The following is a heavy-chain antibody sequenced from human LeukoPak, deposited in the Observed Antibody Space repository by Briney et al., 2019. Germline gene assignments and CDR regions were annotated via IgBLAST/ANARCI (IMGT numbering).Heavy chain of an antibody. CDR3: AAETIGRHYDY. J-gene: IGHJ4*02. Sequence: GGSLRLSCAASGFTFSSYAMSWVRQAPGKGLEWVSAISGSGGSTYYADSVKGRFTISRDNSKNTLYLQMDSLRDEDTAVYYCAAETIGRHYDYWGQGTLLTVSS. CDR1: GFTFSSYA. D-gene: IGHD1-14*01. CDR2: ISGSGGST. V-gene: IGHV3-23*01.